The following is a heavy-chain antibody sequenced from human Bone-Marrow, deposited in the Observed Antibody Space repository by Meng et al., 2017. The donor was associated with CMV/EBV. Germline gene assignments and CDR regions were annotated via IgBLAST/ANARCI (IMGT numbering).Heavy chain of an antibody. CDR2: ISGSGGST. CDR3: AKARVYDFWSGYFDY. V-gene: IGHV3-23*01. Sequence: QRLGYGGGLVQPGGSLRLFCAASGFTFSSYAMSWVRQAPGKGLEWVSAISGSGGSTYYADSVKGRFTISRDNSKNTLYLQMNSLRAEDTAVYYCAKARVYDFWSGYFDYWGRGTLVTVSS. D-gene: IGHD3-3*01. J-gene: IGHJ4*02. CDR1: GFTFSSYA.